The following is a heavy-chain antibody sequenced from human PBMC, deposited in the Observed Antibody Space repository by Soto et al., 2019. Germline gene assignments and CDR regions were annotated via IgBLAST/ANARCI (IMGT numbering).Heavy chain of an antibody. CDR2: IVGGDGGRSFTK. Sequence: GGSLRLSCAASGFIFSSFAMTWVRQAPGKGLEWVSAIVGGDGGRSFTKYYADSVKGRFTISKDNSKNMLYLEMNSLRAEDTAVYYCAKRRGYNYGFDYWGQGALVTVSS. CDR1: GFIFSSFA. V-gene: IGHV3-23*01. D-gene: IGHD5-18*01. J-gene: IGHJ4*02. CDR3: AKRRGYNYGFDY.